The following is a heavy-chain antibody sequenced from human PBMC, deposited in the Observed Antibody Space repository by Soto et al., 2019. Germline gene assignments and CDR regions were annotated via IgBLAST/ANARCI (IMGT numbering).Heavy chain of an antibody. CDR3: AREGVIAVLGDAFDI. D-gene: IGHD6-19*01. V-gene: IGHV1-18*04. Sequence: GASVKVSCKASGYTFTSYSMSWVRQAPGQGLEWMGWISPYNGNTKYAQKLQGRVTMTTDTSTSTAYMELRRLRSDDTAIYYCAREGVIAVLGDAFDIWGQGTMVTV. CDR2: ISPYNGNT. J-gene: IGHJ3*02. CDR1: GYTFTSYS.